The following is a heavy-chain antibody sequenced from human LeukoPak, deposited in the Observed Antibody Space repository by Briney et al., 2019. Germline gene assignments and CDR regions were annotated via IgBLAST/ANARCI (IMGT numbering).Heavy chain of an antibody. Sequence: ASVKVSCKASGYTFTGYYMHWVRQAPGQGVGWMGWINPNSGGTNYAQKFQGRVTMTRDTSISTAYMELSRLRSDDTAVYYCARGRSTTGTFFIYWGQGTLVTVSS. D-gene: IGHD1-1*01. J-gene: IGHJ4*02. CDR1: GYTFTGYY. V-gene: IGHV1-2*02. CDR2: INPNSGGT. CDR3: ARGRSTTGTFFIY.